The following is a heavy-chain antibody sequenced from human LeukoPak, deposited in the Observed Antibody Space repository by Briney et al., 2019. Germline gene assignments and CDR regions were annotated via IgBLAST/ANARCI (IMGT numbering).Heavy chain of an antibody. D-gene: IGHD4-17*01. Sequence: GGSLRLSCAASGFTFSNAWMSWVRQAPGKGLEWVSYISSSGSTIYYADSVKGRFTISRDNAKNSLYLQMNSLRAEDTAVYYCASRGLSYGDYAFDYWGQGTLVTVSS. CDR2: ISSSGSTI. J-gene: IGHJ4*02. V-gene: IGHV3-11*04. CDR3: ASRGLSYGDYAFDY. CDR1: GFTFSNAW.